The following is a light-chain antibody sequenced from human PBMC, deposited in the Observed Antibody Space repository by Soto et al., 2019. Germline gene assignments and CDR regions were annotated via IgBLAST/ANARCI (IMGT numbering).Light chain of an antibody. CDR2: GNS. V-gene: IGLV1-40*01. Sequence: QSVLTQPPSVSGAPGQRVTISCTGSSSNIGAGYNVYWYQQLPGTDPKLLIYGNSKRPSGVPDRFSGYKSGTSASLAITGLQAEDEADYYCQSYDSSLSGVVFGGGTKVTVL. CDR3: QSYDSSLSGVV. CDR1: SSNIGAGYN. J-gene: IGLJ2*01.